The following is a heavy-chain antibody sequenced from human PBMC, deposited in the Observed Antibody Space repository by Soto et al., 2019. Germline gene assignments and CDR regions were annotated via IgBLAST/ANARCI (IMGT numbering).Heavy chain of an antibody. J-gene: IGHJ4*02. CDR3: ARGSGIVALPGELEDVNYDF. Sequence: QVQLQQWGAGLVKPSENLSLSCAVYGQSFSGHSWAWIRQPPGKGLEWIGEISESGSTYYNPSLKSRVTISTDTSKNQFSLKLNSVTAADTAAYFCARGSGIVALPGELEDVNYDFWGQGTLVNVSS. CDR1: GQSFSGHS. CDR2: ISESGST. V-gene: IGHV4-34*01. D-gene: IGHD1-1*01.